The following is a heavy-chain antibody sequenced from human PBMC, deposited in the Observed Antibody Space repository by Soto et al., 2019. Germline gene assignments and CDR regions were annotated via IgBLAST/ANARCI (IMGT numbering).Heavy chain of an antibody. J-gene: IGHJ4*02. Sequence: SETLSLTYTVSGGSISSYYCSWIRQPPGKGLEWIGYIYYSGSTNYNPSLKSRVTISVDTSKNQFSLKLSSVTAADTAVYYCARGYFYGLDYWGQGTLVTVSS. CDR1: GGSISSYY. CDR3: ARGYFYGLDY. CDR2: IYYSGST. V-gene: IGHV4-59*01. D-gene: IGHD5-18*01.